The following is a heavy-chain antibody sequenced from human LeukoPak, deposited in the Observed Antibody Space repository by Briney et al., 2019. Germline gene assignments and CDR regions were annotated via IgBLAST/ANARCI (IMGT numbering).Heavy chain of an antibody. CDR3: ARSGRRQYGMDV. CDR2: INPSGGST. D-gene: IGHD6-25*01. CDR1: GYTFTSYY. Sequence: GASVKVSCKASGYTFTSYYMHWVRQAPGQGLEGLGIINPSGGSTSYAQKFQGRVTMTRDTSTSTVYMELSSLRSEDTAVYYCARSGRRQYGMDVWGQGTTVTVSS. J-gene: IGHJ6*02. V-gene: IGHV1-46*01.